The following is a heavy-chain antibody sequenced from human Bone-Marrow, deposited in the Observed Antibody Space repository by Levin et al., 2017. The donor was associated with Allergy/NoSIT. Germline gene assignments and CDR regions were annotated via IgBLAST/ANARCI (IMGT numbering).Heavy chain of an antibody. CDR1: GGSISSGGYY. CDR3: ARDKARNLNAFDI. J-gene: IGHJ3*02. CDR2: IYYSGST. Sequence: PSETLSLTCTVSGGSISSGGYYWSWIRQHPGKGLEWIGYIYYSGSTYYNPSLKSRVTISVDTSKNQFSLKLSSVTAADTAVYYCARDKARNLNAFDIWGQGTMVTVSS. V-gene: IGHV4-31*03. D-gene: IGHD6-6*01.